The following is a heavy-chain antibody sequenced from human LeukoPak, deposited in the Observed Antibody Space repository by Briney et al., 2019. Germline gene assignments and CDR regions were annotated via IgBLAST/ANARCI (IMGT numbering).Heavy chain of an antibody. D-gene: IGHD3-22*01. J-gene: IGHJ4*02. Sequence: SETLSLTCTVSGYSISSGYYWGWIRQPPGKGLEWIGSIYHSGSTYYNPSLKSRVTISVDTSKNQFSLKLSSVTAADTAVYYCASLVITMIVVATFDYCGQGTLVTVSS. CDR3: ASLVITMIVVATFDY. CDR1: GYSISSGYY. V-gene: IGHV4-38-2*02. CDR2: IYHSGST.